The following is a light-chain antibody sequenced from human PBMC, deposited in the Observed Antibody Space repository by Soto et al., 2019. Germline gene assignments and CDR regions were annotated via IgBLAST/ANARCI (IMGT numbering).Light chain of an antibody. CDR2: GAS. Sequence: EIVLTQSPGTLSLSPGERATLSCRASQSVSSSSYLAWYQQKPGQAPRLLIYGASSRATGIPDRFSGSGSGTDFILTISRLCALYFAVYGCLQSGSLPSYTFGQGTNLEIK. J-gene: IGKJ2*01. CDR3: LQSGSLPSYT. CDR1: QSVSSSSY. V-gene: IGKV3-20*01.